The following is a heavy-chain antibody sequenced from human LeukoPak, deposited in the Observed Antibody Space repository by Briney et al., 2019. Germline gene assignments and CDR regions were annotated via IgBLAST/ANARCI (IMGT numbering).Heavy chain of an antibody. Sequence: PSGTLSLTCAVFGVSISSGGYWSWVRQPPGKGLEWIGQMYYSGDTRYNPSLESRVIMSLDKSRNQLSLRLNSVTAADTAVYYCARHGSYSLGFWDQGALVTVSS. CDR2: MYYSGDT. CDR1: GVSISSGGY. D-gene: IGHD3-10*01. CDR3: ARHGSYSLGF. V-gene: IGHV4-4*02. J-gene: IGHJ4*02.